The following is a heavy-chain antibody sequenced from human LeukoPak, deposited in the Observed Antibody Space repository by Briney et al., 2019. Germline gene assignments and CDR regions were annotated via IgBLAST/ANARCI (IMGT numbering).Heavy chain of an antibody. J-gene: IGHJ4*02. CDR3: AKGYDSSGYYLIDY. D-gene: IGHD3-22*01. V-gene: IGHV3-23*01. CDR1: GFTFSSYA. CDR2: ISGSGGST. Sequence: PGGSLRLSCAASGFTFSSYAMSWVRQAPGKGLEWVSAISGSGGSTYYADSVKGRFTISRDNYKNTLYLQMNSLRAEDTAVYYCAKGYDSSGYYLIDYWGQGTLVTVSS.